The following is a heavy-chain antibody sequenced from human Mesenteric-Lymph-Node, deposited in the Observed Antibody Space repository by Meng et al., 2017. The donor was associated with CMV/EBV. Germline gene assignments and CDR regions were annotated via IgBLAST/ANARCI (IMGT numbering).Heavy chain of an antibody. J-gene: IGHJ3*02. CDR1: RYSISSGYY. V-gene: IGHV4-38-2*02. CDR2: VHHSGNT. Sequence: SETLSLTCSVSRYSISSGYYWGWIRQPPGKGLEWVGSVHHSGNTYYNPSLSSRVAMSVDTSKNHFSLRLSSVTAADTAVYYCARPSYQLLYRGAFDIWGQGTMVTVSS. D-gene: IGHD2-2*02. CDR3: ARPSYQLLYRGAFDI.